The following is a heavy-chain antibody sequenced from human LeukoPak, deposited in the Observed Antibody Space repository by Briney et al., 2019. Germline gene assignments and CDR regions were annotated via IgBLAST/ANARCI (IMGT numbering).Heavy chain of an antibody. J-gene: IGHJ4*02. Sequence: GRSLRPSCAASGFTFDDYAMHWVRQAPGKGLEWVSGISWNSGSIGYADSVKGRFTISRDNAKNSLYLQMNSLRAEDTALYYCAKGLAAAGTDPYFDYWGQGTLVTVSS. CDR2: ISWNSGSI. CDR3: AKGLAAAGTDPYFDY. CDR1: GFTFDDYA. D-gene: IGHD6-13*01. V-gene: IGHV3-9*01.